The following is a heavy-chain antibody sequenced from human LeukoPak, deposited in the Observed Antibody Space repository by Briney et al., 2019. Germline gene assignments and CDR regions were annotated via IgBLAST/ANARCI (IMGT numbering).Heavy chain of an antibody. V-gene: IGHV1-3*01. CDR1: GYTFTSYA. J-gene: IGHJ4*02. D-gene: IGHD2-2*01. CDR2: INAGNGNT. Sequence: ASVKVSCQASGYTFTSYALHWVRQAPAQRLEWMGWINAGNGNTKYSQKFQGRVTITRDTAASTAYMELSSLRAEDTAVYYCARDDVVVPAAMDYWGQGTLVTVSS. CDR3: ARDDVVVPAAMDY.